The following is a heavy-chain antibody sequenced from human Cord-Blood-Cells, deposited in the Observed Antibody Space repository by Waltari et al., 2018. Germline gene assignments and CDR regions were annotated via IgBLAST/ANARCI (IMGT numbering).Heavy chain of an antibody. Sequence: QLQLQESGPGLVKPSETLSPTCTVSGGSISSSSYPWGWIPQPPGKGLEWIGSIYYSGSTYYNPSLKSRVTISVDTSKNQFSLKLSSVTAADTAVYYCARQGGGTGVGAFDIWGQGTMVTVSS. J-gene: IGHJ3*02. CDR2: IYYSGST. V-gene: IGHV4-39*01. D-gene: IGHD7-27*01. CDR1: GGSISSSSYP. CDR3: ARQGGGTGVGAFDI.